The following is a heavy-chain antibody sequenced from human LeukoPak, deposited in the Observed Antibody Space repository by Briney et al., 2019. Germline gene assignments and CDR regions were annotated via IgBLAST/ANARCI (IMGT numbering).Heavy chain of an antibody. D-gene: IGHD3-9*01. Sequence: ASVKVSCKASGYTFTSYYIHWVRQAPGQGLAWMGIINLSAGSTSYAQKFQGRLTMTRDTSISTAYMELRSLRSDDTAVYSCARDWLLRYSQGGFDTWGQGSPVTVSS. CDR2: INLSAGST. V-gene: IGHV1-46*01. CDR3: ARDWLLRYSQGGFDT. J-gene: IGHJ4*02. CDR1: GYTFTSYY.